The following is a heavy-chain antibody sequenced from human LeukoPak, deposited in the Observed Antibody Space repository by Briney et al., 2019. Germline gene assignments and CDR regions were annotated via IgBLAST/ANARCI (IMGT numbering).Heavy chain of an antibody. J-gene: IGHJ5*02. Sequence: SETLSLTCTVSGGSISSYYWSWIRQPPGKGLEWIGYIYYSGSTNYNPSLKSRVTISVDTSKNQFSLKLNSVTAADTAVYYCARGKSMVREVDWFDPWGQGTLVTVSS. CDR1: GGSISSYY. CDR2: IYYSGST. D-gene: IGHD3-10*01. CDR3: ARGKSMVREVDWFDP. V-gene: IGHV4-59*12.